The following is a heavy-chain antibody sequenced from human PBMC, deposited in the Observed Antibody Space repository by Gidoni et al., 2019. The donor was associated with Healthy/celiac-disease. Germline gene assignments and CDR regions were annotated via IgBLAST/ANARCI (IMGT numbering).Heavy chain of an antibody. CDR1: GGSFSGYY. Sequence: QVQLQQWGAALLKPSETLSPTCAVSGGSFSGYYWSWIRQPPGKGLEWIGEINHSGSTNYKPSLKSRVTIAVDTSKNQFSLKLSSVTAADTAVYYCARLGPATYYYYGMDVWGQGTTVTVSS. V-gene: IGHV4-34*01. CDR3: ARLGPATYYYYGMDV. J-gene: IGHJ6*02. CDR2: INHSGST.